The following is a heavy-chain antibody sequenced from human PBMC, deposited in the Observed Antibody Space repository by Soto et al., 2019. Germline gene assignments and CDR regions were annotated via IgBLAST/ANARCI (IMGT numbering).Heavy chain of an antibody. CDR3: ARGRISIRHYYYGMDV. CDR1: GDTFSSYE. V-gene: IGHV1-69*06. CDR2: VIPMFGTT. Sequence: QVQMVQAGAEVRKPGSSVRVSCNASGDTFSSYEINWVRQAPGQGLEWMGGVIPMFGTTDYAQKFQGRLTITAAKATSTAYRDLSRLKSEDTAVYYCARGRISIRHYYYGMDVWGQGTTVTVSS. D-gene: IGHD6-6*01. J-gene: IGHJ6*02.